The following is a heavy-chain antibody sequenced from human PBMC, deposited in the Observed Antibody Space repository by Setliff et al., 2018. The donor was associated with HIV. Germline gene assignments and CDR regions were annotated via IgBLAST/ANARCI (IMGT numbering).Heavy chain of an antibody. V-gene: IGHV4-28*01. D-gene: IGHD2-21*01. CDR3: ARSLWLGDIQH. J-gene: IGHJ1*01. CDR1: GYPISSSHW. CDR2: IYTSGST. Sequence: PSETLSLTCAVSGYPISSSHWWGWIRQPPGKGLEWIGHIYTSGSTNYNPSLKSRVTISVDTSKNQFSLKLSSVTAADTAVYYCARSLWLGDIQHWGQGTLVTVSS.